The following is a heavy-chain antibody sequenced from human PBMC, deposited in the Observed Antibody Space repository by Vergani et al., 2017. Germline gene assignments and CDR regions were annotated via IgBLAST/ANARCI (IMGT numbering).Heavy chain of an antibody. CDR2: IRSKTSGGST. CDR3: TRERYSGGYYGY. CDR1: GFTFGDYA. J-gene: IGHJ4*02. D-gene: IGHD3-22*01. V-gene: IGHV3-49*04. Sequence: VQLVESGGGLVQPGRSLRLSCTTSGFTFGDYAVSWVRQAPGKGLEWIGFIRSKTSGGSTEHAASVKGRFTISRDDSKSIAYLQMNSLKTEDTGVYYCTRERYSGGYYGYWGQGTLVTVSS.